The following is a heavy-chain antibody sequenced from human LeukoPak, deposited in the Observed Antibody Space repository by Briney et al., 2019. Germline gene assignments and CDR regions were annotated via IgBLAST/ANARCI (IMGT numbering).Heavy chain of an antibody. J-gene: IGHJ4*02. D-gene: IGHD6-19*01. CDR3: VKGGIAVTGTDSFDY. CDR2: ISGSGYIT. Sequence: PGGSLRLSCAASGFTFSNYAKLWVRQAPGKGLEWVSIISGSGYITYYADSVKGRFTISRDNSKNTLYLQMNSLRAEDTALYYCVKGGIAVTGTDSFDYWGQGTLVTVSS. V-gene: IGHV3-23*01. CDR1: GFTFSNYA.